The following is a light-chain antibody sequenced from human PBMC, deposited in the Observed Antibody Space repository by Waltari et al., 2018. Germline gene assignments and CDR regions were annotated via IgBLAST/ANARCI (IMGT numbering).Light chain of an antibody. J-gene: IGKJ5*01. V-gene: IGKV3-11*01. CDR3: QHRGNWPLLA. CDR1: QSVGRF. CDR2: DAS. Sequence: EIVLAQSPATLSFSPGERATLSCRASQSVGRFLAWYQRKPGQAPRLLIYDASDRATRTPARFSGSGSGTDFTLTISSLEPEDFAVYYCQHRGNWPLLAFGQGTRLEIK.